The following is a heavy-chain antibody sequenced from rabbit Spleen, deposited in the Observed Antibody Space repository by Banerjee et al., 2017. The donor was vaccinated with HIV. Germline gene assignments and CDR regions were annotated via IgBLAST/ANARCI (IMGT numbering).Heavy chain of an antibody. CDR2: IDPVFGIS. Sequence: QEQLVESGGGLVKPGASLTLTCSASGFPFSNKAVMCWVRQAPGKGLEWIGYIDPVFGISYYANWVNGRFTISSHNAQNTLFLQMTSLTAADTATYFCARDAGSYDYIDVYFNLWGQGTLVTVS. V-gene: IGHV1S47*01. CDR1: GFPFSNKA. J-gene: IGHJ4*01. CDR3: ARDAGSYDYIDVYFNL. D-gene: IGHD8-1*01.